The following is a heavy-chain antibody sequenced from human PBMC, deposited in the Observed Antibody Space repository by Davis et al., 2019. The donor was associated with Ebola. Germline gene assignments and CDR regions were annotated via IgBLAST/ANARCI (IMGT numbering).Heavy chain of an antibody. D-gene: IGHD2-15*01. CDR3: ARGERYCSGGSCYPAFDY. V-gene: IGHV3-33*01. Sequence: PGGSLRLSCAASGFTFSSYGMHWVRQAPGKGLEWVAVIWYDGSNKYYADSVKGRFTISRDNSKNTLYLQMNSLRAEDTAVYYCARGERYCSGGSCYPAFDYWGQGTLVTVSS. J-gene: IGHJ4*02. CDR1: GFTFSSYG. CDR2: IWYDGSNK.